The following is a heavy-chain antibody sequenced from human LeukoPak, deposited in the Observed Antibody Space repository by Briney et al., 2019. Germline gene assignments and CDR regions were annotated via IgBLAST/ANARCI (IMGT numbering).Heavy chain of an antibody. J-gene: IGHJ4*02. CDR2: ISDSGDDT. Sequence: GGSLRLSCAASGFTFSTYVMAWVRQAPGKGLEWVPSISDSGDDTYYADSVKGRFTISRDNSKNTLYLQMNSLRAEDTAAYYCAKGVSGWPYYLDSWGQGALVTVSS. V-gene: IGHV3-23*01. D-gene: IGHD6-19*01. CDR1: GFTFSTYV. CDR3: AKGVSGWPYYLDS.